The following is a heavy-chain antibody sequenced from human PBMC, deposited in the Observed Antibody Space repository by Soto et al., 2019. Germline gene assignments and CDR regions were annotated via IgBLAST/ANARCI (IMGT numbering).Heavy chain of an antibody. CDR1: GGTFSSYA. Sequence: SVKVSCKASGGTFSSYAISWVRQAPGQGLEWMGGIIPIFGTANYAQKFQGRVTITADESTSTAYMELSSLRSEDTAVYYCARDLSGYDHAFDIWGQGTMVTVSS. V-gene: IGHV1-69*13. J-gene: IGHJ3*02. CDR3: ARDLSGYDHAFDI. CDR2: IIPIFGTA. D-gene: IGHD5-12*01.